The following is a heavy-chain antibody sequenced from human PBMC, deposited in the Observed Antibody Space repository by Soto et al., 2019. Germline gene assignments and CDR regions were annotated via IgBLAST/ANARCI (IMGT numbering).Heavy chain of an antibody. J-gene: IGHJ4*02. CDR1: GGSVSSGSYY. D-gene: IGHD3-22*01. Sequence: PSDTLSLTCTVSGGSVSSGSYYWTWMRQPPGKGLEWIGYINYSGSTSYNPSLKGRVAISVDTSKKQFSLKVSSVTAADTAVYYCARDGDTSGYYYFDYWGQGTLVTVSS. CDR3: ARDGDTSGYYYFDY. CDR2: INYSGST. V-gene: IGHV4-61*01.